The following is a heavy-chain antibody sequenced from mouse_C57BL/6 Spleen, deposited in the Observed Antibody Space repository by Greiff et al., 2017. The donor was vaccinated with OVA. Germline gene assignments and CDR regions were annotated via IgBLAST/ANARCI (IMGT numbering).Heavy chain of an antibody. CDR2: INPSSGNN. V-gene: IGHV1-7*01. CDR1: GYTFTSYW. D-gene: IGHD1-1*01. J-gene: IGHJ1*03. Sequence: QVQLQQSGAELAKPGASVKLSCKASGYTFTSYWMHWVNPRPGQGLEWIGSINPSSGNNKYNQKFKDKATLTADKSSRQAYMQLSSLTYEDSAVYCCARSDYGSSDGYFDVWGTGTTVTVSS. CDR3: ARSDYGSSDGYFDV.